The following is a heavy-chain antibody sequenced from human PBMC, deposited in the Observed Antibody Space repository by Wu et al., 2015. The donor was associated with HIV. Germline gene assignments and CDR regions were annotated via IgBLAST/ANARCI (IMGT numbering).Heavy chain of an antibody. CDR3: ARFRRDRGRDGYNGAFDI. CDR2: IIPIFGTA. CDR1: GGTFSSYA. Sequence: QVQLVQSGAEVKKPGSSVKVSCKASGGTFSSYAISWVRQAPGQGLEWMGRIIPIFGTANYAQKFQGRVTITADESTSTAYMELSSLRSEDTAVYYCARFRRDRGRDGYNGAFDIWGQGTMVTVSS. V-gene: IGHV1-69*13. D-gene: IGHD5-24*01. J-gene: IGHJ3*02.